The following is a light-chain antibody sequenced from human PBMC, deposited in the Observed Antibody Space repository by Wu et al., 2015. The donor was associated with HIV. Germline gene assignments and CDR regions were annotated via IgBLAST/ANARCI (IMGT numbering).Light chain of an antibody. J-gene: IGKJ1*01. CDR1: QGISSY. CDR3: QKYNTAPWT. CDR2: AAS. Sequence: DIQLTQSPSFLSASVGDRVTITCRASQGISSYLAWYQRKPGKAPKLLIYAASTLQSGVPSRFSGSGSGTEFTLTISSLQPEDFATYYCQKYNTAPWTFGQGTKVEMK. V-gene: IGKV1-9*01.